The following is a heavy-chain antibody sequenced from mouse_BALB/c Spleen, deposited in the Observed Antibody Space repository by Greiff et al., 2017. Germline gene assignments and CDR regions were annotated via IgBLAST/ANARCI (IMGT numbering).Heavy chain of an antibody. Sequence: EVKVVESGGDLVKPGGSLKLSCAASGFTFSSYGMSWVRQTPDKRLEWVATISSGGSYTYYPDSVKGRFTISRDNAKNTLYLQMSSLKSEDTAMYYCARLDYYGSIYFDYWGQGTTLTVSS. V-gene: IGHV5-6*01. J-gene: IGHJ2*01. D-gene: IGHD1-1*01. CDR1: GFTFSSYG. CDR3: ARLDYYGSIYFDY. CDR2: ISSGGSYT.